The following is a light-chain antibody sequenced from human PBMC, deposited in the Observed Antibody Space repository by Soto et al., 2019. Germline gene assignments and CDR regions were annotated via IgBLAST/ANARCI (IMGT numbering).Light chain of an antibody. CDR3: MQALQTPRT. J-gene: IGKJ3*01. Sequence: DIVMTQSPLSLPVTPGEPASISCRSSQSLVHSNGNNYLDWYLQKPGQSPQLLIYLGSNRASGVPDRFSGSGSGTDFTLKISRVEAEDVGVYYCMQALQTPRTFGPGTKGDIK. CDR1: QSLVHSNGNNY. CDR2: LGS. V-gene: IGKV2-28*01.